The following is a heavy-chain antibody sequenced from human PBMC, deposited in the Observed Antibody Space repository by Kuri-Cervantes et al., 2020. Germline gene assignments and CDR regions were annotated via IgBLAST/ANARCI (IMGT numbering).Heavy chain of an antibody. CDR3: ARGVGELLWGGDYFDF. Sequence: GGSLRLSCAASGFSFSDHAVHWVRQAPGKGLEWVAVISFDGSNKYHADSVKDRFTISRDNSKNTLYLRMNSLITEDTAVYYCARGVGELLWGGDYFDFWGQGTLVTVSS. V-gene: IGHV3-30-3*01. CDR1: GFSFSDHA. J-gene: IGHJ4*02. CDR2: ISFDGSNK. D-gene: IGHD3-10*01.